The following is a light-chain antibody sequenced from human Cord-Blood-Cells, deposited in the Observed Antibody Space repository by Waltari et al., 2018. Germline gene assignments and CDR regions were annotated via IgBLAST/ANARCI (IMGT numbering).Light chain of an antibody. Sequence: QSVLTQPPSASGTPGQRVTISCSGSSSNIGSNTVNWYQQLPGTAPKLLIYSNNQRPSGVPDRFSGSKSGTSASLAISGLQSEDEADYYCAAWDDSLNVVFGG. J-gene: IGLJ2*01. CDR2: SNN. CDR3: AAWDDSLNVV. V-gene: IGLV1-44*01. CDR1: SSNIGSNT.